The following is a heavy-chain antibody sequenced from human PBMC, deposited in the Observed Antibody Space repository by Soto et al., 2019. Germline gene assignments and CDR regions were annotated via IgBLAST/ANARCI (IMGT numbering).Heavy chain of an antibody. V-gene: IGHV3-33*01. CDR3: ATGEDIVVVVAATALDY. CDR2: IWYDGSNK. CDR1: GFTFSSYG. Sequence: QVQLVESGGGVVQPGRSMRLSCAASGFTFSSYGMHWVRQAPGKGLEWVAVIWYDGSNKYYADSVKGRFTISRDNSKNTLYLQMNSLRAEDTAVYYCATGEDIVVVVAATALDYWGQGTLVTVSS. D-gene: IGHD2-15*01. J-gene: IGHJ4*02.